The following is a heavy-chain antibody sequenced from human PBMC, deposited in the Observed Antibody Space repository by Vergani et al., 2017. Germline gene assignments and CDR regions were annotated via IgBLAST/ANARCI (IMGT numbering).Heavy chain of an antibody. Sequence: QVQLVESGGSVVQSGRSLRLSCAASRFTFSNYAMHWVRQAPGKGLEWVAVISYDGRNKYYADSVKGRFTISRDNSKNTLYLQMNSLRAEDTAVYYCARDLQGATDAFDIWGQGTMVTVSS. D-gene: IGHD1-26*01. V-gene: IGHV3-30*04. CDR2: ISYDGRNK. CDR3: ARDLQGATDAFDI. J-gene: IGHJ3*02. CDR1: RFTFSNYA.